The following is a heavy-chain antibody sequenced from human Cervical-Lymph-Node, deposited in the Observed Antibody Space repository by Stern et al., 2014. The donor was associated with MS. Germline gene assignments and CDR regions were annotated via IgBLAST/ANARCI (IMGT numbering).Heavy chain of an antibody. CDR1: GYTFTSYG. D-gene: IGHD1-26*01. J-gene: IGHJ4*02. CDR2: VRAYYGNT. V-gene: IGHV1-18*01. CDR3: ARVGGSYGAIRY. Sequence: QVQLVQSGAEVKKPGASVTVSCKASGYTFTSYGIRWVRQAPRQGLEWMGWVRAYYGNTNYAQTLQGRVTMTTDPSTSTAYMELRSLRSDDTAVYYCARVGGSYGAIRYWGQGTLVTVSS.